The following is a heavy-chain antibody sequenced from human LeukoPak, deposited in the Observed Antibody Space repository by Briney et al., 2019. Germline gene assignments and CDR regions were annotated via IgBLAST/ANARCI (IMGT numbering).Heavy chain of an antibody. CDR3: HVVVVPAAIGLLDY. D-gene: IGHD2-2*01. Sequence: ASVKVSCKVSGYTLTELSMHWVRQAPGKGLEWVGGFDPEDGETIYAQKFQGRVTMTEDTSTDTAYMELSSLRSEDTAVYYCHVVVVPAAIGLLDYWGQGTLVTVSS. CDR2: FDPEDGET. CDR1: GYTLTELS. V-gene: IGHV1-24*01. J-gene: IGHJ4*02.